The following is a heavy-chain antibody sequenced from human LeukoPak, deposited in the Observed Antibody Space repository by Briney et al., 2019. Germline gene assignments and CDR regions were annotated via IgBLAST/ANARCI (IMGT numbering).Heavy chain of an antibody. CDR1: GFNFKSYS. J-gene: IGHJ4*02. Sequence: PGGSLRLSCAASGFNFKSYSMNWVRQAPGKGLVWVSFISSTSSDLLYADSVKGRFTVSRDNGNNSLYLQMNSLRAEDTAVYYCARAAGHYFDYWGQGSLVTVSS. CDR3: ARAAGHYFDY. CDR2: ISSTSSDL. V-gene: IGHV3-21*06. D-gene: IGHD3-10*01.